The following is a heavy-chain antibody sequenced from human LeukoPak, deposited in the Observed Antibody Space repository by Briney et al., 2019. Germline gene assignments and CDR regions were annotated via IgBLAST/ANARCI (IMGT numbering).Heavy chain of an antibody. CDR1: GFTFSSYS. D-gene: IGHD4-17*01. V-gene: IGHV3-21*01. Sequence: GGSLRLSCAASGFTFSSYSMSWVRQAAGKGLEWVSSISSSSSYIYYADSVKGRFTISRDNAKNSLYLQMNSLRAEDTAVYYCARVWQTTVTTDFDYWGQGTLVTVSS. CDR3: ARVWQTTVTTDFDY. J-gene: IGHJ4*02. CDR2: ISSSSSYI.